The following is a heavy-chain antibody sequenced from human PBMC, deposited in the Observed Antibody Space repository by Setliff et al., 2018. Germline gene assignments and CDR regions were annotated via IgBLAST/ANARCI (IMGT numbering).Heavy chain of an antibody. J-gene: IGHJ4*02. D-gene: IGHD1-1*01. CDR1: GYSFSDFY. V-gene: IGHV1-69-2*01. Sequence: GASVKVSCKASGYSFSDFYMHWVRQVPGEGLEALGRIDPRDDFTVYAERFKDRLTITADTSTDTSYMEMSSLRFEDTAVYYCAIDYGPTGTPYHWGQGTQVTVSS. CDR3: AIDYGPTGTPYH. CDR2: IDPRDDFT.